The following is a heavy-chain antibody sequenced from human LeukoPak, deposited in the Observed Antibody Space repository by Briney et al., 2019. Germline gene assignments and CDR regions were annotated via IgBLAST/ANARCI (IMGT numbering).Heavy chain of an antibody. CDR2: ISSGGSTI. D-gene: IGHD3-16*01. CDR1: GFSFSSYE. J-gene: IGHJ3*02. Sequence: GGSLRLSCAASGFSFSSYEMNWVRQAPGKGLEWVSYISSGGSTIYYADSVKGRFTISRDNAKNSLYLQMNSLRAEDTAVYHCAREGGWVNAFDIWGQGTMVTVSS. CDR3: AREGGWVNAFDI. V-gene: IGHV3-48*03.